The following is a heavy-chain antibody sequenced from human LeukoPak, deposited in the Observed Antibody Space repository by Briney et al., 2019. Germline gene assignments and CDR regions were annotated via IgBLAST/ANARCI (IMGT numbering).Heavy chain of an antibody. CDR2: VSDSGTSA. CDR3: ARDHPETYFDY. CDR1: GFTFSSYA. Sequence: PGGSLRLSCAASGFTFSSYAMSWVRQAPGKGLEWVSAVSDSGTSAYYADSVKGRFTISRDNAKNSLYLQMNSLRAEDTAVYYCARDHPETYFDYWGQGTLVTVSS. D-gene: IGHD1-14*01. J-gene: IGHJ4*02. V-gene: IGHV3-23*01.